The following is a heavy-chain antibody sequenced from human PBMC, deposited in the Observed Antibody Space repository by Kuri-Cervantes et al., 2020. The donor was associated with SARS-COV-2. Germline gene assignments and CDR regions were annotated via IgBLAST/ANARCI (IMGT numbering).Heavy chain of an antibody. Sequence: SQTLSLTCAVYGGSFSGYYWSWIRQPQGKGLEWIGEINHSGSTNYNPSLKSRVTISVDTSKNQFSLKLSSVTAADTAVYYFARGRTSSSWGQVTLVTVSS. CDR1: GGSFSGYY. CDR2: INHSGST. J-gene: IGHJ4*02. D-gene: IGHD6-13*01. V-gene: IGHV4-34*01. CDR3: ARGRTSSS.